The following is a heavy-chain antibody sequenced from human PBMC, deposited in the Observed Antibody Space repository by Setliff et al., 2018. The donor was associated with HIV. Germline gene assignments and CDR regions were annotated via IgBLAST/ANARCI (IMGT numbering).Heavy chain of an antibody. J-gene: IGHJ3*02. D-gene: IGHD2-15*01. CDR2: IYTSGST. V-gene: IGHV4-4*09. CDR1: GGSFSDYY. CDR3: AREHCSGGSCNGFDI. Sequence: SETLSLTCTVSGGSFSDYYRSWIRQPPGKGLEWIGYIYTSGSTNYNPSLKSRVTMSVDTSKNQFSLKLSSVTAADTAVYYCAREHCSGGSCNGFDIWGQGTMVTVSS.